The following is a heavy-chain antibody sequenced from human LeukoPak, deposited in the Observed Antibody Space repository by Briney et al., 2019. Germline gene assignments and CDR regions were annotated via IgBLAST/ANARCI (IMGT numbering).Heavy chain of an antibody. Sequence: SETLTLSCTVSGGTISSSSYYWGWHRQPPGMGLEWSGSIYYRGITYYNPSPKRRVTISVDTSKNQFSLKLSSVSAADTAVYYCARVVYDSSTYPKSYFDFWGQGTLVTVSS. D-gene: IGHD3-22*01. CDR3: ARVVYDSSTYPKSYFDF. CDR1: GGTISSSSYY. J-gene: IGHJ4*02. CDR2: IYYRGIT. V-gene: IGHV4-39*07.